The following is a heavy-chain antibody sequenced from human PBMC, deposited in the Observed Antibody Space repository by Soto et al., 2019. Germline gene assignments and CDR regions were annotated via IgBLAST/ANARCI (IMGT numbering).Heavy chain of an antibody. CDR1: GFTFSSYG. D-gene: IGHD4-4*01. V-gene: IGHV3-33*01. Sequence: QVQLVESGGGVVQPGRSLRLSCAASGFTFSSYGMHWVRQAPGKGLEWVAVIWYDGSNKYYADSVKGRFTISRDNSKNTVYLQMNSLRAEDTAVYYCARDRGDSTVTVFWFDPWGQGTLVTVSS. J-gene: IGHJ5*02. CDR3: ARDRGDSTVTVFWFDP. CDR2: IWYDGSNK.